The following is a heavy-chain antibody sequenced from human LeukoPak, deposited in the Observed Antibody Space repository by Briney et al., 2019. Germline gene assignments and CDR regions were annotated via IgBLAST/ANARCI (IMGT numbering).Heavy chain of an antibody. Sequence: GTLRLSCAASGFSFSSHGMSWVRQPPGKGLEWIGSIYYSGSTYYNPSLKSRVTISVDTSKNQFSLKLSSVTAADTAVYYCARDTYDSNYWGQGTLVTVSS. CDR1: GFSFSSHGM. CDR3: ARDTYDSNY. D-gene: IGHD3-22*01. CDR2: IYYSGST. J-gene: IGHJ4*02. V-gene: IGHV4-39*07.